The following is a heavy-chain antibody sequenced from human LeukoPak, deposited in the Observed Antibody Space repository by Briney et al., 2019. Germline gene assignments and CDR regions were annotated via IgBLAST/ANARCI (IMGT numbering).Heavy chain of an antibody. J-gene: IGHJ5*02. CDR3: ARPKYCSSTSCYNWFDP. Sequence: ASVKVSCKASGYTFTGYYMHWVRQAPGQGLEWMGWINPNSGGTNYAQKFQGRVTMTRDTSISTAYMELSRLRSDDTAVYYCARPKYCSSTSCYNWFDPWGGGTLVTVSS. D-gene: IGHD2-2*01. CDR1: GYTFTGYY. V-gene: IGHV1-2*02. CDR2: INPNSGGT.